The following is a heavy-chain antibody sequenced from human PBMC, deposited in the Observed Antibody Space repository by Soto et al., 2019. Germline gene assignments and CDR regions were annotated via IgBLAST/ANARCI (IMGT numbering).Heavy chain of an antibody. CDR1: GYTFTSYD. V-gene: IGHV1-8*01. CDR3: ARGVDAGMDV. Sequence: QVQLVQSGAEVTKPGASVKVSCKASGYTFTSYDINWVRQATGQGLEWMGWMSPNSGATGYAQKFQGRVTMTRDTSISTAYMELRNLRSEDTAIYYCARGVDAGMDVWGQGSTVTVSS. CDR2: MSPNSGAT. J-gene: IGHJ6*02. D-gene: IGHD1-1*01.